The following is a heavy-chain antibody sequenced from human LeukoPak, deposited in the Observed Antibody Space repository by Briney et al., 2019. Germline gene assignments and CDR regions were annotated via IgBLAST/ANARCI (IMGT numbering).Heavy chain of an antibody. J-gene: IGHJ4*02. CDR2: IRPDGDRT. CDR3: AREQSGTRGWYTVDY. D-gene: IGHD6-19*01. V-gene: IGHV3-23*01. Sequence: GESQRLSCAASGFTFSTYAITWVRQGPGKGLEWVSAIRPDGDRTYYANSVRGRFTISRDNSKDTVYLQINGLRVEDTAVYYCAREQSGTRGWYTVDYWGQGTLVTVSS. CDR1: GFTFSTYA.